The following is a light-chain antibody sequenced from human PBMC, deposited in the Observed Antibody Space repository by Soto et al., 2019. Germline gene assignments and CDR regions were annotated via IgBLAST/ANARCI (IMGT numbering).Light chain of an antibody. V-gene: IGKV1-12*01. CDR2: TAS. J-gene: IGKJ4*01. Sequence: DIQMTQSPSSVSASVGDRVTITCRASQDINKWLAWYQQKPGLAPNLVIYTASRLHGAGPSRFSGSASGTDFTLTISSLQSEDVATYYCQQGKSIPLTFGGGTTVDSK. CDR1: QDINKW. CDR3: QQGKSIPLT.